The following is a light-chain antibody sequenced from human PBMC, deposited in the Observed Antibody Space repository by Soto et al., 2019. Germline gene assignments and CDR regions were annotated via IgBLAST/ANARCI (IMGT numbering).Light chain of an antibody. CDR2: GAS. Sequence: MVLTQSPCPLSLSPGERATLSCRASQGVGMFLAWYQQKPGQAPRLLIYGASNRATGIPDRFSGSGSGTDFTLTISRLESEDFAVYYCQQYGSSGTFGQGTKVDIK. CDR3: QQYGSSGT. CDR1: QGVGMF. V-gene: IGKV3-20*01. J-gene: IGKJ1*01.